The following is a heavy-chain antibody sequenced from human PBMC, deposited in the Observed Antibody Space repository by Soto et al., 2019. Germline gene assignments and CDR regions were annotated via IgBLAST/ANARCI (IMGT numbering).Heavy chain of an antibody. CDR3: ARDDSSSLMDV. D-gene: IGHD6-6*01. Sequence: QVQLVQSGAEVKKPGSSVKVSCKASGGTFSSYTISCVRQAPGQGLEWMGRIIPILGMTNYAQKFQGRVTITADRSTSTAYMEVSSLRSEDTAVYYCARDDSSSLMDVWGKGTTVTVSS. V-gene: IGHV1-69*08. CDR1: GGTFSSYT. J-gene: IGHJ6*03. CDR2: IIPILGMT.